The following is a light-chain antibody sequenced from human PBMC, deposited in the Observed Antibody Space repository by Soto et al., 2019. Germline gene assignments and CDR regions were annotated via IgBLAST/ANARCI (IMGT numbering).Light chain of an antibody. V-gene: IGLV1-44*01. Sequence: QSVLTQPPSASGTPGQRVTISCSGSSSNIGRNTVNWYQQLPGTAPKLLIYTNSQRPSGVPDRFSGSKSGTSASLAISELQSEDEADYYCAAWDDSLNGAVFGGGTKVTVL. CDR3: AAWDDSLNGAV. CDR1: SSNIGRNT. J-gene: IGLJ2*01. CDR2: TNS.